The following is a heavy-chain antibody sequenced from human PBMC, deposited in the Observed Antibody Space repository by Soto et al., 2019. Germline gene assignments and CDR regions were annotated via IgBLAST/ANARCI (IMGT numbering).Heavy chain of an antibody. J-gene: IGHJ4*02. Sequence: QPGGSLRLSCAASGFTFSSYAMHWVRQAPGKGLEWVAVISYDGSNKYYADSVKGRFTISRDNSKNTLYLQMNSLRAEDTAVYYCARTPGGYSNVAHFDYWGQGTLVTVSS. V-gene: IGHV3-30-3*01. CDR2: ISYDGSNK. D-gene: IGHD4-4*01. CDR3: ARTPGGYSNVAHFDY. CDR1: GFTFSSYA.